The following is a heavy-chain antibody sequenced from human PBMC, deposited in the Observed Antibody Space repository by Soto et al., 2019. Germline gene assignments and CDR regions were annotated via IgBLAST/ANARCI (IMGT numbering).Heavy chain of an antibody. CDR3: ARRGTEGTRQWLVFNAAFDL. Sequence: PSETLSLTCTVSGGSISSYYWSWIRQPPGKGLEWIGYIYYSGSTNYNPSLKSRVTISVDTSKNQFSLKLSSVTAADTAVYYCARRGTEGTRQWLVFNAAFDLWRQGTMVAVSS. D-gene: IGHD6-19*01. V-gene: IGHV4-59*08. CDR2: IYYSGST. CDR1: GGSISSYY. J-gene: IGHJ3*01.